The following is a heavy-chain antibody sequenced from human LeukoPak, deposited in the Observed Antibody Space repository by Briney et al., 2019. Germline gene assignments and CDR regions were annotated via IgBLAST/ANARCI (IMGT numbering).Heavy chain of an antibody. Sequence: GGSLRLSCAASGFTFSSYAMSWVRQAPGKGLEWVSAISGSGGSTYYADSVKGRLTISRDNSKNTVYLQMNSLRVEDTAIYYCARDPLTGSYGVNWLDPWGQGTLVTVSS. J-gene: IGHJ5*02. D-gene: IGHD1-26*01. CDR3: ARDPLTGSYGVNWLDP. V-gene: IGHV3-23*01. CDR2: ISGSGGST. CDR1: GFTFSSYA.